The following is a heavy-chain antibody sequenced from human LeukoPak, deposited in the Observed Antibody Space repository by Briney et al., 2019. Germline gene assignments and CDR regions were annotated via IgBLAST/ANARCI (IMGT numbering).Heavy chain of an antibody. CDR3: AKVRLYCSGGSSCYYHPFDY. D-gene: IGHD2-15*01. J-gene: IGHJ4*02. V-gene: IGHV3-74*01. CDR2: IKSDGSST. CDR1: GFTFSSYW. Sequence: GGSLRLSCAASGFTFSSYWMHWVRHAPGKGLVWVSRIKSDGSSTSYADSVKGRFTISRDNAKNTLYLQMNSLRAEDTAVYYCAKVRLYCSGGSSCYYHPFDYWGQGTLVTVSS.